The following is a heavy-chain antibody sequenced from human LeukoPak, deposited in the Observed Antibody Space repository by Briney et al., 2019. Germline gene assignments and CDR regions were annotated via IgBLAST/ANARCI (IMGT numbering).Heavy chain of an antibody. CDR2: VSGSGGST. D-gene: IGHD1-1*01. CDR3: AKDSAGVPLGWFDP. Sequence: GGSLRLSCAASGFTFSSYAMSWVRQAPGKGLEWVSAVSGSGGSTYYADSVKGRFTISRDNSKNTLYLQMNSLRAEDTAVYYCAKDSAGVPLGWFDPWGQGTLVTVSS. V-gene: IGHV3-23*01. CDR1: GFTFSSYA. J-gene: IGHJ5*02.